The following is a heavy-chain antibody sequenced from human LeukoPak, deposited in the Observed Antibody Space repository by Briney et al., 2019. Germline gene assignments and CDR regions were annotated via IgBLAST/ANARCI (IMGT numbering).Heavy chain of an antibody. CDR3: ARDNSVRDEAWWFSP. CDR2: ISPSGAST. CDR1: GYTFTSNY. Sequence: RWASVKVSCKSFGYTFTSNYMHWVRQAPGQGPEWMGVISPSGASTTYAQTFQGRVTLTRDMSTSTGYLELSSLRSEDTAVYYCARDNSVRDEAWWFSPWGQGTLVTVSS. J-gene: IGHJ5*02. D-gene: IGHD5-24*01. V-gene: IGHV1-46*01.